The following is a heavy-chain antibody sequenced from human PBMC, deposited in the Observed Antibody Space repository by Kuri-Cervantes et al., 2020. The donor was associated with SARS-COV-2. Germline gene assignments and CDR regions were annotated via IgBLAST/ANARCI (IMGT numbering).Heavy chain of an antibody. D-gene: IGHD3-22*01. J-gene: IGHJ4*02. V-gene: IGHV4-39*01. Sequence: ESLKISCTVSGGSISSSSYYWGWIRQPPGKGLGWIGSIYYSGSTYYNPSLKSRVTISVDTSKNQFSLKLSSVTAADTAVYYCASYYYNNRELWERSLDYWGQGTLVTVSS. CDR2: IYYSGST. CDR1: GGSISSSSYY. CDR3: ASYYYNNRELWERSLDY.